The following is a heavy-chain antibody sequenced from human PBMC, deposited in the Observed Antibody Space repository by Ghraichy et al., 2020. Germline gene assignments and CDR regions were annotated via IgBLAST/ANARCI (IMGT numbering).Heavy chain of an antibody. CDR2: YDPEEGEL. J-gene: IGHJ4*02. CDR1: GHTLTKLS. CDR3: ASEACSGGVCLFDS. V-gene: IGHV1-24*01. D-gene: IGHD2-21*02. Sequence: ASVKVSCKVSGHTLTKLSIHWVRQTPGKGLEWMGGYDPEEGELTYAQKLQGRVTMTEDSSTDTAYMDLSSLRSEDTAIYYCASEACSGGVCLFDSWGQGTLVTVSS.